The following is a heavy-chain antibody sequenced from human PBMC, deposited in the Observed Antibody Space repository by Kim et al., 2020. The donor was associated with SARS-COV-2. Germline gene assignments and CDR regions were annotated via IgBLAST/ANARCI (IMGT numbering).Heavy chain of an antibody. Sequence: GESLKIYCKGSGYSFTSYWIGWVRQMPGKGLEWMGIIYPGDSDTRYSPSFQGQVTISADKSISTAYLQWSSLKASDTAMYYCARARITMIVGDAFDIWGQGTMVTVYS. CDR2: IYPGDSDT. CDR1: GYSFTSYW. J-gene: IGHJ3*02. V-gene: IGHV5-51*01. D-gene: IGHD3-22*01. CDR3: ARARITMIVGDAFDI.